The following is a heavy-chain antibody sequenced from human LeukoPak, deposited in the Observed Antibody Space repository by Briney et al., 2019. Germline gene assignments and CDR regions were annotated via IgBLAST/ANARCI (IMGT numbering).Heavy chain of an antibody. CDR1: GASFSGYY. Sequence: SETLSLTCAVYGASFSGYYWSWIRQPPEKGLEWIGEINHDGNTNYSPSLKSRVTISVDTSKNQFSLKLSSVTAADTAVYYCARSLLGDYAYYFDYWGQGTLVTVSS. D-gene: IGHD4-17*01. J-gene: IGHJ4*02. CDR2: INHDGNT. CDR3: ARSLLGDYAYYFDY. V-gene: IGHV4-34*01.